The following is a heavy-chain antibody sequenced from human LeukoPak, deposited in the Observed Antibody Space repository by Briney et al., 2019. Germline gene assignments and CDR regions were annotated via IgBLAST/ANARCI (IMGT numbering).Heavy chain of an antibody. V-gene: IGHV1-3*01. CDR1: GGTFSSYA. J-gene: IGHJ4*02. Sequence: ASVKVSCKASGGTFSSYAMHWVRQAPGQRLEWMGWINAGNGNTKYSQKFQGRVTITRDTSASTAYMELSSLRSEDTAVYYCARDKRGGLLWFGELLTGPLDYWGQGTLVTVSS. CDR3: ARDKRGGLLWFGELLTGPLDY. CDR2: INAGNGNT. D-gene: IGHD3-10*01.